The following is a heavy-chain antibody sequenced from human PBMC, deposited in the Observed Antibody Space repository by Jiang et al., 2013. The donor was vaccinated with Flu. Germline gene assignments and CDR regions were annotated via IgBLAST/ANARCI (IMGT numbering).Heavy chain of an antibody. CDR3: ARLFPAWYDSSGYSSCLDF. CDR2: INPSGGST. J-gene: IGHJ4*02. D-gene: IGHD3-22*01. CDR1: GYTFTSYY. Sequence: QLVESGAEVKKPGASVKVSCEASGYTFTSYYMHWVRQAPGQGLEWMGIINPSGGSTNYAQRFQGRVTMTRDTSTSTVYMELSSLRSEDTAVYYCARLFPAWYDSSGYSSCLDFWGQGTLVTVSS. V-gene: IGHV1-46*01.